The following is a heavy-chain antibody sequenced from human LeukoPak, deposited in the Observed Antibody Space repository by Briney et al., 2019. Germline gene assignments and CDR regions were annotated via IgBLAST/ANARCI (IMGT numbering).Heavy chain of an antibody. D-gene: IGHD3-10*01. CDR1: GDSISNSKW. CDR3: ARESRKYLDV. V-gene: IGHV4-4*02. Sequence: PSETLSLTCAVSGDSISNSKWWTWIRQPPGKGLEWIGEVYPSGSTNYSPSLKSRVTISVDKSKNQFSLTLSSVTAADTAVYYCARESRKYLDVWGKGTTVTVSS. J-gene: IGHJ6*04. CDR2: VYPSGST.